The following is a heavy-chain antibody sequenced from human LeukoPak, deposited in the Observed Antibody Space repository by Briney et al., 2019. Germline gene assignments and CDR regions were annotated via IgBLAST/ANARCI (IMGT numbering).Heavy chain of an antibody. CDR2: ISSSGSTI. CDR1: GFTFSDYY. CDR3: ARDFGDNSDTYFQH. Sequence: GGSLRLSCAASGFTFSDYYMIWIRQAPGKGLEWVSYISSSGSTIYYADSVKGRFTISRDNAKNSLYLQMNSLRADDTAVYYCARDFGDNSDTYFQHWGQGTLVTVSS. V-gene: IGHV3-11*01. D-gene: IGHD3-22*01. J-gene: IGHJ1*01.